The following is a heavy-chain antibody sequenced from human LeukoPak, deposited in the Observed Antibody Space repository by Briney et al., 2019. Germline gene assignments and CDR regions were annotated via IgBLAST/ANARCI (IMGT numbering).Heavy chain of an antibody. CDR3: AKSDDSSGYYYGIVY. V-gene: IGHV3-23*01. CDR2: ISGSGSST. D-gene: IGHD3-22*01. J-gene: IGHJ4*02. CDR1: GFTFSSYA. Sequence: PGGSLRLSCAASGFTFSSYAMSWVRQAPGKGLEWVSGISGSGSSTYYADSVKGRFTISRDNSKNTLYLQMSSLRAEDTAVYYCAKSDDSSGYYYGIVYWGQGTLVTVSS.